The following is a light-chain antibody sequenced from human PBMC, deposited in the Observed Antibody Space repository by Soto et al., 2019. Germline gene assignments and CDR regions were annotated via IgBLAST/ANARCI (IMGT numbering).Light chain of an antibody. CDR2: DAS. CDR1: HDISYY. CDR3: QQYDNVPLT. J-gene: IGKJ4*01. Sequence: DVQMTQSPSSLSAAVGDRVTITCQASHDISYYLNWYQHKPGEAPKLLIYDASKLEAGFPSRFSGSGSGIDYTLSISSLQPEDSATYYCQQYDNVPLTFGGRTKVEIK. V-gene: IGKV1-33*01.